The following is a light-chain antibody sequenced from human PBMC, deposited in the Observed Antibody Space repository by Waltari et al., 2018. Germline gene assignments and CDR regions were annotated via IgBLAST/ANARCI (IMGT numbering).Light chain of an antibody. Sequence: QSALTQPPSASGSPGQSVTISCPGTSRDIGGSNFVSWYQQRPGKAPRFLIYDVNKRPSGVSDRFSGSKSGNMASLTVSGLQPDDEATYYCSAFAGSNNFGVFGGGTKLTVL. V-gene: IGLV2-8*01. J-gene: IGLJ3*02. CDR2: DVN. CDR3: SAFAGSNNFGV. CDR1: SRDIGGSNF.